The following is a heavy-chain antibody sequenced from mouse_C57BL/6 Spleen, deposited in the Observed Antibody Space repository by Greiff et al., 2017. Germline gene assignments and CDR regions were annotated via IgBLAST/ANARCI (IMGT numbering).Heavy chain of an antibody. Sequence: QVQLQQSGAELVMPGASVKLSCKASGYTFTSYWMHWVKQRPGQGLEWIGEIDPSDSYTNYNQKFKGKSTLTVDKSSSTAYMQLSSLTSEDSAVYYCARSPYSSSYAMDYWGQGTSVTVSS. V-gene: IGHV1-69*01. D-gene: IGHD1-1*01. CDR3: ARSPYSSSYAMDY. CDR2: IDPSDSYT. J-gene: IGHJ4*01. CDR1: GYTFTSYW.